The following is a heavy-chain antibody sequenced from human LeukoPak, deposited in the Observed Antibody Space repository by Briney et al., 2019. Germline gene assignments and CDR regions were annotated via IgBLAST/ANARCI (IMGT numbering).Heavy chain of an antibody. CDR2: MNPNSGNT. Sequence: ASVKVSCKASGYTFTSYDINWVRQATGQGLEWMGWMNPNSGNTGYAQKFQGGVTMTRNTSISTAYMELSSLRSEDTAVYYCARGSSIAARRSPYYWGQGTLVTVSS. J-gene: IGHJ4*02. D-gene: IGHD6-6*01. V-gene: IGHV1-8*01. CDR3: ARGSSIAARRSPYY. CDR1: GYTFTSYD.